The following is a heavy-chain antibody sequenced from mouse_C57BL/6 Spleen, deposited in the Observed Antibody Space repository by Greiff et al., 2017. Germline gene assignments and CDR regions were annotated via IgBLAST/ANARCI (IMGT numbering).Heavy chain of an antibody. CDR2: IYPGDGDT. J-gene: IGHJ2*01. D-gene: IGHD1-1*01. CDR3: ARNITTVNYFDY. CDR1: GYAFSSSW. V-gene: IGHV1-82*01. Sequence: QVQLKESGPELVKPGASVKISCKASGYAFSSSWMNWVKQRPGQGLEWIGRIYPGDGDTNYNGKFKGKDTLTADKSSSTAYMQLSSLTSEDSAVYFCARNITTVNYFDYWGQGTTLTVSS.